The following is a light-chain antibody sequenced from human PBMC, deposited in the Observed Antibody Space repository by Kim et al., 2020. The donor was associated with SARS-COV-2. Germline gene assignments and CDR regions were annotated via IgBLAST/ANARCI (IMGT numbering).Light chain of an antibody. J-gene: IGKJ2*01. Sequence: EIVLTQSPATLSLSPGERATLSCRASQSVSSYLAWYQQKPGQAPRLLMYDSSNRATGIPARFSGSGSGTDFTLTISSLEPEDFAVYYCQQRGNWPEYTFGQGTKLEI. CDR1: QSVSSY. V-gene: IGKV3-11*01. CDR3: QQRGNWPEYT. CDR2: DSS.